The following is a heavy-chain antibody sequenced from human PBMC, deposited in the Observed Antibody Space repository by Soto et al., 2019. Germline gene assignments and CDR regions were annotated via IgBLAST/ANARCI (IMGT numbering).Heavy chain of an antibody. CDR1: GDSVSSNSAA. Sequence: SQTLSLTCAISGDSVSSNSAAWNWIRQSPSRGLEWLGRTYYRSKWYNDYAVSVKSRITINPDTSKNQFSLQLNSVTPEDTAVYYCARGLLRFLEWFYYYYGMDVWGQGTTVTVSS. D-gene: IGHD3-3*01. CDR2: TYYRSKWYN. J-gene: IGHJ6*02. CDR3: ARGLLRFLEWFYYYYGMDV. V-gene: IGHV6-1*01.